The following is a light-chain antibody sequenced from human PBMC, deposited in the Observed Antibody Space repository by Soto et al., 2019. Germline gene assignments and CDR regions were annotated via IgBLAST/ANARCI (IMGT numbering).Light chain of an antibody. Sequence: EVVMTQSPATLSVSPGERATLSCRASQSVSSNLAWYQQKPGQAPRLLIYDASTRATGIPARFSGSGSGTEFTLTISSLQSEDSAVYHCQQDNNFWTFGQGTKVEIK. CDR1: QSVSSN. CDR3: QQDNNFWT. J-gene: IGKJ1*01. CDR2: DAS. V-gene: IGKV3-15*01.